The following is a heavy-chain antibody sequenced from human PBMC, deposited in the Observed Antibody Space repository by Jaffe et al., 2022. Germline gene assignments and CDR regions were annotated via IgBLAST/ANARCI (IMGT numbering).Heavy chain of an antibody. CDR3: ARTKGGGYCSSTSCLYYYYYYMDV. D-gene: IGHD2-2*01. V-gene: IGHV7-4-1*02. J-gene: IGHJ6*03. Sequence: QVQLVQSGSELKKPGASVKVSCKASGYTFTSYAMNWVRQAPGQGLEWMGWINTNTGNPTYAQGFTGRFVFSLDTSVSTAYLQISSLKAEDTAVYYCARTKGGGYCSSTSCLYYYYYYMDVWGKGTTVTVSS. CDR1: GYTFTSYA. CDR2: INTNTGNP.